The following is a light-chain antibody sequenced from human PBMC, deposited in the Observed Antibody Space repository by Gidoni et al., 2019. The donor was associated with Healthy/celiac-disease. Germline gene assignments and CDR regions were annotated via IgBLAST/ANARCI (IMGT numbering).Light chain of an antibody. CDR1: NIGSKS. CDR2: DDS. Sequence: SYVLTQPPSVSVAPGQTARITCGGNNIGSKSVHWYQHEPGQAPVLVVYDDSDRPSVIPGRFSGSNSGNTATLTISRVEAGDEADYYCQVWDSSSDHRYVFGTGTKVTVL. CDR3: QVWDSSSDHRYV. V-gene: IGLV3-21*02. J-gene: IGLJ1*01.